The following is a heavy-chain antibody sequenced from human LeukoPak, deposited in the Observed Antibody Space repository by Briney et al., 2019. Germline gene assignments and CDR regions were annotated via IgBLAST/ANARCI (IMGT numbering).Heavy chain of an antibody. D-gene: IGHD7-27*01. CDR1: GFTLSSYW. CDR2: IKQDGSEK. J-gene: IGHJ4*02. Sequence: GGSLRLSCAASGFTLSSYWMSWVRQAPGKGLEWVANIKQDGSEKYYVDSVKGRFTISRDNAKNSLYLQMNSLRAEDTAVYYCVRCTPLIGEGGDYWGRGTLVTVSA. CDR3: VRCTPLIGEGGDY. V-gene: IGHV3-7*01.